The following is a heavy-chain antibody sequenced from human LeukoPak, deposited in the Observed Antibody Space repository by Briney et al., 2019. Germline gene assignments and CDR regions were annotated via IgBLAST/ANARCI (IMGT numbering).Heavy chain of an antibody. CDR3: ARGTLGYCSGGSCYST. D-gene: IGHD2-15*01. J-gene: IGHJ5*02. Sequence: GGSLRLSCVASGFTFSSYEMNWVRQAPGKGLEWVSYISSSGSTKDYADSVKGRFTISRDNAKNSLYLQMNSLRAEDTAVYYCARGTLGYCSGGSCYSTWGQGTLVTVSS. CDR2: ISSSGSTK. CDR1: GFTFSSYE. V-gene: IGHV3-48*03.